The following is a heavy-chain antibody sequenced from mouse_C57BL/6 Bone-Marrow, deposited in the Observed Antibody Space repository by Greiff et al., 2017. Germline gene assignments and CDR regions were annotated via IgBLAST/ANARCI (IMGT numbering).Heavy chain of an antibody. J-gene: IGHJ2*01. Sequence: VQLQQSGAELARPGASVKLSCKASGYTFTSYGISWVKQRTGQGLGWIGEIYPRSGNTYYNEKFKGKATLTADKSSSTAYMELRSLTSEDSAVYFCARSKVIGYFDYWGQGTTLTVSS. CDR3: ARSKVIGYFDY. CDR2: IYPRSGNT. CDR1: GYTFTSYG. V-gene: IGHV1-81*01. D-gene: IGHD1-1*01.